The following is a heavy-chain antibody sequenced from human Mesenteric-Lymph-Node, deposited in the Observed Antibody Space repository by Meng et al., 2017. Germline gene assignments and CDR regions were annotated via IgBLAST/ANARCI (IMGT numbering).Heavy chain of an antibody. CDR3: AEGSGSYAVAY. D-gene: IGHD1-26*01. CDR2: ISSNSYDI. CDR1: GFTVSSYS. J-gene: IGHJ4*02. V-gene: IGHV3-21*01. Sequence: EVQLVESVGGPVQPVGSLRLSGAASGFTVSSYSMNWVRLAPGKGLEWVSYISSNSYDISYADSVKGRFTISRDNAKNSVYLQMNSLRAEDTAVYYCAEGSGSYAVAYWGQGTLVTVSS.